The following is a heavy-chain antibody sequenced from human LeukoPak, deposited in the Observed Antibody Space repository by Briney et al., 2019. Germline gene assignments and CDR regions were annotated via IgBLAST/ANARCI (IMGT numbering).Heavy chain of an antibody. CDR2: IRYGGNNK. Sequence: PGGSLRLSCAASGFTFNSYGMHWVRQAPGKGLEWVAFIRYGGNNKYYADSVRGRFTISRDNSKNSLYLQMNSLRAEDTALYYCAKDRAYGYESFDIWGQGTMVTVSS. D-gene: IGHD4-17*01. CDR1: GFTFNSYG. V-gene: IGHV3-30*02. J-gene: IGHJ3*02. CDR3: AKDRAYGYESFDI.